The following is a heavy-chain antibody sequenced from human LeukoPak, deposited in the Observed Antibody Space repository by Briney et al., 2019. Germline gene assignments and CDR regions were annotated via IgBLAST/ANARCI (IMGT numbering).Heavy chain of an antibody. CDR3: ARHRCSSTFCPFDS. D-gene: IGHD2-2*01. V-gene: IGHV4-39*01. J-gene: IGHJ4*02. CDR2: IYYSGIT. Sequence: SETLSLTCTVSGDSISSTSYYWGWIRQPPGEGPAWIGSIYYSGITYYNTSLKSRVTISVDTSKNQFSLKLSSVTAADTAAFYCARHRCSSTFCPFDSWGQGTLVAVSS. CDR1: GDSISSTSYY.